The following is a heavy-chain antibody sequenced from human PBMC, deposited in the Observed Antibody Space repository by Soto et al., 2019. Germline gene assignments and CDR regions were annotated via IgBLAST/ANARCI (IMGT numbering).Heavy chain of an antibody. CDR3: ARGPGNWNYANYYYYYMDV. D-gene: IGHD1-7*01. V-gene: IGHV3-33*01. J-gene: IGHJ6*03. CDR1: GFTYSSYG. CDR2: IWYDGSNK. Sequence: QVQLVESGGGVVQPGRSLRLSCAASGFTYSSYGMHWVRQAPGKGLEWVAVIWYDGSNKYYADSVKGRFTISRDNSKNTLYLQMNSLRAEDTAVYYCARGPGNWNYANYYYYYMDVWGKGTTVPVSS.